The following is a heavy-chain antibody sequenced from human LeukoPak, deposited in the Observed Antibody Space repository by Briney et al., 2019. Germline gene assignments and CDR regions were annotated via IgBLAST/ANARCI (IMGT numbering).Heavy chain of an antibody. Sequence: SETLSLTCTVSGGSISSGGYYWSWIRQHPGKGVEWIGYIYYSGSTYYNPSLKSRVTISVDTSKNQFSLKLSSVTAADTAVYYCAREVAGSPTPWYFDYWGQGTLVTVSS. CDR2: IYYSGST. CDR1: GGSISSGGYY. D-gene: IGHD2-15*01. V-gene: IGHV4-31*03. J-gene: IGHJ4*02. CDR3: AREVAGSPTPWYFDY.